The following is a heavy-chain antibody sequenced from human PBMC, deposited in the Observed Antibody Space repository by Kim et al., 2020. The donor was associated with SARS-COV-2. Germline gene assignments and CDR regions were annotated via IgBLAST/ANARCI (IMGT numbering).Heavy chain of an antibody. CDR1: GFTFSSYA. CDR3: AREFAFSSSS. D-gene: IGHD6-6*01. Sequence: GGSLRLSCAASGFTFSSYAMHWVRQAPGKGLEWVAVISYDGSNKYYADSVKGRFTISRDNSKNTLYLQMNSLRAEDTAVYYCAREFAFSSSSWGQGTLVT. J-gene: IGHJ4*02. CDR2: ISYDGSNK. V-gene: IGHV3-30*04.